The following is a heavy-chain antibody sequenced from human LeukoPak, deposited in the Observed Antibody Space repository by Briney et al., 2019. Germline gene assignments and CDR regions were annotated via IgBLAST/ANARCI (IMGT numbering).Heavy chain of an antibody. V-gene: IGHV3-21*01. CDR1: GFTFSSYS. Sequence: GGSLRLSCAASGFTFSSYSMNWVRQAPGKGLEWVSSISSSSSYIYYADSVKGRFTISRDNAKNSLYLQMNSLRAEDTAVYYCARDLNIAAAGFDYWGQGTLVTVSP. J-gene: IGHJ4*02. CDR2: ISSSSSYI. CDR3: ARDLNIAAAGFDY. D-gene: IGHD6-13*01.